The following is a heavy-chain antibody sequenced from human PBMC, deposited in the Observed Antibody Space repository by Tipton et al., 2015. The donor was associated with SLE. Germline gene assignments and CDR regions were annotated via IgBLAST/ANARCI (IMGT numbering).Heavy chain of an antibody. D-gene: IGHD5-24*01. CDR3: ARDAGLVGTGATPLGY. V-gene: IGHV4-59*01. J-gene: IGHJ4*02. Sequence: TLSLTCTVSGGSISSYYWSWIRQPPGKGLEWIGYIYYSGSTNYNPSLKSRVTISVDTSKNQFSLKLSSVTAADTAVYYCARDAGLVGTGATPLGYWGQGTLVSVSS. CDR2: IYYSGST. CDR1: GGSISSYY.